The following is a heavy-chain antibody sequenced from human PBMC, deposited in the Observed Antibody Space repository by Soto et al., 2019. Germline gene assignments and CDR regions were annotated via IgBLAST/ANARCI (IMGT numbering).Heavy chain of an antibody. Sequence: SETLSLTCPVSGGSISSGGYYWSWIRQHPGKGLEWIGYIYYSGSTYYNPSLKSRVTISVDTSKNQFSLKLSSVTAADTAVYYCARENTRRAGWLYYYYYGMDVWGQGTTVNVSS. V-gene: IGHV4-31*03. CDR1: GGSISSGGYY. D-gene: IGHD5-12*01. CDR2: IYYSGST. J-gene: IGHJ6*02. CDR3: ARENTRRAGWLYYYYYGMDV.